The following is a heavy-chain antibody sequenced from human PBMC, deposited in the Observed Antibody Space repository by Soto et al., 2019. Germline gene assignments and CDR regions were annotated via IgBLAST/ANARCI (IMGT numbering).Heavy chain of an antibody. Sequence: GASVKVSCKVSGYTFTRSGISWVRQAPGQGLEWMGWISAYNGNTNYAQKLQGRVTMTTDTSTSTAYMELRSLRSDDTAVYYCARDQWQWLVHFLDYWGQGTLVTVSS. CDR1: GYTFTRSG. J-gene: IGHJ4*02. CDR2: ISAYNGNT. V-gene: IGHV1-18*01. D-gene: IGHD6-19*01. CDR3: ARDQWQWLVHFLDY.